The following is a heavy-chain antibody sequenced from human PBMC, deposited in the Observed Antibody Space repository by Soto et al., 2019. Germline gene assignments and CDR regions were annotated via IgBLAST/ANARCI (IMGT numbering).Heavy chain of an antibody. V-gene: IGHV1-69*12. CDR2: IIPIFGTA. Sequence: QVQLVQSGAEVKKPGSSVKVSCKASGGTFSSYAISWVRQAPGQGLEWMGGIIPIFGTANYAQKFQGRVTITAEESTSTAYMELSSLRSEDTAVDYCARVPVRGWYEGLWYFDLWGRGTLVTVSS. CDR3: ARVPVRGWYEGLWYFDL. J-gene: IGHJ2*01. D-gene: IGHD6-19*01. CDR1: GGTFSSYA.